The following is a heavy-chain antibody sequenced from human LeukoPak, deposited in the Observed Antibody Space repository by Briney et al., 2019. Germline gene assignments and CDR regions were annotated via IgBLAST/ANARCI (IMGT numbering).Heavy chain of an antibody. CDR3: ASGGIAAAGTSSPGYYYYYGMDV. J-gene: IGHJ6*02. CDR2: IFIISSYI. Sequence: GGALRLSCAPSGFTFSSYIMNCVRQAPGKGLGWVSYIFIISSYIYYADSVKGRFTISRGNAKNSLYLQMNSPRAEDTAVYYCASGGIAAAGTSSPGYYYYYGMDVWGQWTTVTVSS. D-gene: IGHD6-13*01. V-gene: IGHV3-21*01. CDR1: GFTFSSYI.